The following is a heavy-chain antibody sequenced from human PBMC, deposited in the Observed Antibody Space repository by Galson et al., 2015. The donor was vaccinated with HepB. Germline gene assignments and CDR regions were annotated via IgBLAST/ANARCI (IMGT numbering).Heavy chain of an antibody. D-gene: IGHD2-8*01. CDR3: ARNTKGLEDY. CDR1: GYTFTSYG. V-gene: IGHV1-18*04. Sequence: SVKVSCKASGYTFTSYGITWVRQAPGQGLEWMGWVSAYTGNTDYAQKFQGRVTMTTETSTSTAYMELRSLRSDDTAVYYCARNTKGLEDYWGQGTLVTVSS. CDR2: VSAYTGNT. J-gene: IGHJ4*02.